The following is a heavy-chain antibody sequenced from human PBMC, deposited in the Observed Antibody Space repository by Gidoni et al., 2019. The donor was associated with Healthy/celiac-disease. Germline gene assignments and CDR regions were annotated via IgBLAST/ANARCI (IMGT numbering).Heavy chain of an antibody. Sequence: QVQLVQSGAEVKKPGASVKVSCKASGYTFTSYAMHWVRQAPGQRLEWMGWINAGNGNTKYSQKFQGRVTITRDTSASTAYMELSSLRSEDTAVYYCARVGGVLWFGELYRNNWFDPWGQGTLVTVSS. CDR2: INAGNGNT. J-gene: IGHJ5*02. CDR3: ARVGGVLWFGELYRNNWFDP. V-gene: IGHV1-3*01. D-gene: IGHD3-10*01. CDR1: GYTFTSYA.